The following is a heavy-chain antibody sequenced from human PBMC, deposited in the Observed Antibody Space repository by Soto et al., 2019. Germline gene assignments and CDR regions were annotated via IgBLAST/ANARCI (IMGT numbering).Heavy chain of an antibody. CDR2: INGDGSYR. Sequence: GGSLRLSCAASGFTFSSYWMHWVRQAPGKGLVWVSRINGDGSYRGYADSVKGRFTISRDNARNTLYLQMNILRVEDTAVYYCARSLSTSPDYWGQGTLVTVS. CDR3: ARSLSTSPDY. V-gene: IGHV3-74*01. CDR1: GFTFSSYW. D-gene: IGHD2-2*01. J-gene: IGHJ4*02.